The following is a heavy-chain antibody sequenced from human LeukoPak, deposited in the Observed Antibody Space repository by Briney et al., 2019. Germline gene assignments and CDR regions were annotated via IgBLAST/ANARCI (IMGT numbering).Heavy chain of an antibody. CDR1: GDSFNIYY. J-gene: IGHJ6*03. V-gene: IGHV4-59*01. CDR2: IYSGGRN. Sequence: SKTLSLTCTVSGDSFNIYYWSWIRQSPGKGLEWIGYIYSGGRNNYNPSLKSRVTMSLDTSKNQISLKLTSVTAADTAVYFCARVPNHYFYIDVWGKGTTVTVSS. CDR3: ARVPNHYFYIDV.